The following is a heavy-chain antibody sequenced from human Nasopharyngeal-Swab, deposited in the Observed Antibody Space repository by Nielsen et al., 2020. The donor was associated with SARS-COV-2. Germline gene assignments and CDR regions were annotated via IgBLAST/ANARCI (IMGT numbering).Heavy chain of an antibody. CDR3: ARQGDYDILTGYGY. V-gene: IGHV2-5*02. CDR1: GFSLSTSGVG. J-gene: IGHJ4*02. CDR2: IYWDDDK. Sequence: SGPTLVKPKQTLTLTCTFPGFSLSTSGVGVGWIRQPPGKALEWLALIYWDDDKRYSPSLKSRLTITKDTSKNQVVLTMTNMDPVDTATYYCARQGDYDILTGYGYWGQGTLVTVSS. D-gene: IGHD3-9*01.